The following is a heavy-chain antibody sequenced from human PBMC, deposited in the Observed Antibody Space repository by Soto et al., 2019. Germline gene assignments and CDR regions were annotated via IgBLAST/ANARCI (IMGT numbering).Heavy chain of an antibody. V-gene: IGHV1-69*06. CDR3: ARVEKLAVAGRVTKMYYYYGMDV. CDR1: GGSFSSYA. CDR2: IIPIFGTA. Sequence: SSVTVSCKAFGGSFSSYAISWVRQAPGQGLEWMGGIIPIFGTANYAQKFQGRVTITADKSTSTAYMELSSLRSEDTAVYYCARVEKLAVAGRVTKMYYYYGMDVWGQGTTVTVSS. J-gene: IGHJ6*02. D-gene: IGHD6-19*01.